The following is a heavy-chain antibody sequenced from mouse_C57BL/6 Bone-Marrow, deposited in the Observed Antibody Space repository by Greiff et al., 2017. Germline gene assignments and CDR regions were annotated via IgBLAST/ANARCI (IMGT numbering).Heavy chain of an antibody. V-gene: IGHV10-1*01. D-gene: IGHD3-1*01. J-gene: IGHJ3*01. CDR2: IRSKSNNYAT. CDR1: GFSFNTYA. Sequence: EVKLMESGGGLVQPKGSLKLSCAASGFSFNTYAMNWVRQAPGKGLEWVARIRSKSNNYATYYADSVKDRFTISRDDSESMLYLQMNNLKTEDTARYYCVRQSGNAYWGQGTLVTVSA. CDR3: VRQSGNAY.